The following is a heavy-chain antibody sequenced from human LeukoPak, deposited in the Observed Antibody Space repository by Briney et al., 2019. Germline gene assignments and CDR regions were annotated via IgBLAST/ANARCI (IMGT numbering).Heavy chain of an antibody. Sequence: PGGSLRLSCAASGFTFSSYAMSWVRQAPGKGLEWVSAISGSGGSTYYADSVKGRFTISRDNSKNTLYLQMNSLRAEDTALYYCASHTTYSRQFDYWGQGTLVTVSS. D-gene: IGHD6-13*01. V-gene: IGHV3-23*01. CDR2: ISGSGGST. CDR3: ASHTTYSRQFDY. J-gene: IGHJ4*02. CDR1: GFTFSSYA.